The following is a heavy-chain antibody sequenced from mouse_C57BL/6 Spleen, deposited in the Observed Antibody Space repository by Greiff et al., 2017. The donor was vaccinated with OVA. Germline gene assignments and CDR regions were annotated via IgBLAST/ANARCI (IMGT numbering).Heavy chain of an antibody. CDR2: ISTGSSII. Sequence: EVKVVESGGGLVKPGGSLKLSCAASGFTFSDYGMHWVRQAPEQGLEWVAYISTGSSIIYYADTVKGRFTISRDNAKNTLFLQMTSLRSEDTAMYYCARGGPITTVVDYWGQGTTLTVSS. D-gene: IGHD1-1*01. CDR1: GFTFSDYG. J-gene: IGHJ2*01. CDR3: ARGGPITTVVDY. V-gene: IGHV5-17*01.